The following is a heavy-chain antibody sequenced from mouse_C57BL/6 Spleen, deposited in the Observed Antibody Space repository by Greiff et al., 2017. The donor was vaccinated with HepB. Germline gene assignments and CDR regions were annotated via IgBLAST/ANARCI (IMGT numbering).Heavy chain of an antibody. CDR2: IDPETGGT. CDR3: TNYGSQDWYFDV. D-gene: IGHD1-1*01. Sequence: VKLVESGAELVRPGASVTLSCKASGYTFTDYEMHWVKQTPVHGLEWIGAIDPETGGTAYNQKFKGKAILTADKSSSTAYMELRSLTSEDSAVYYCTNYGSQDWYFDVWGTGTTVTVSS. J-gene: IGHJ1*03. CDR1: GYTFTDYE. V-gene: IGHV1-15*01.